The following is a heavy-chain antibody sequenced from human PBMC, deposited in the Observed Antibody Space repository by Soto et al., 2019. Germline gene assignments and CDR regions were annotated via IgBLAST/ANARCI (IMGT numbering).Heavy chain of an antibody. CDR3: TREKKVAYCCGNCPAYSDS. Sequence: QVQLQESGPGLVKPSQTLSLTCTVSGGSISSGFYYWSWIRQQPGKGPEWIGYIYYSGTTYYNPSLKIRVTLSVDTSENQFSLKLTSVTAADTAFYYCTREKKVAYCCGNCPAYSDSWGQGTLVIVSS. J-gene: IGHJ4*02. D-gene: IGHD2-21*01. CDR2: IYYSGTT. V-gene: IGHV4-31*03. CDR1: GGSISSGFYY.